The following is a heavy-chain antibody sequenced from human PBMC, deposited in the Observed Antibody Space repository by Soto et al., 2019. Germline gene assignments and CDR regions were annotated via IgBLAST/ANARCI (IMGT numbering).Heavy chain of an antibody. D-gene: IGHD3-16*01. CDR2: INTYNGNT. CDR1: GYTFTRYG. V-gene: IGHV1-18*01. CDR3: AMVDVYVTPSPQDV. J-gene: IGHJ6*02. Sequence: QVQLVQSGAEVKNPGASVKVSCKASGYTFTRYGIGWARQAPGQGLEWMGWINTYNGNTNYAQNVQGRVTLTTDTAXSTDYMGLRSLRSNDTAIYYCAMVDVYVTPSPQDVWGQGTTVIVSS.